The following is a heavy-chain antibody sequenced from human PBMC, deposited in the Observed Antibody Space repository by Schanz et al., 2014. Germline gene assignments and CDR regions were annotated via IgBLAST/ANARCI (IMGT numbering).Heavy chain of an antibody. J-gene: IGHJ6*02. D-gene: IGHD1-26*01. CDR2: ISGSGRDI. V-gene: IGHV3-23*01. Sequence: EVPLLESGGGLVRPWGSLRLSCDASGFTFSSYAMIWVRQTPEKGMEWVSAISGSGRDIYFADSVKGRFTISRDNSKKTVYLQMSSLRVEDTAIYYCAKDGFGGAPDVWGQGTMVTVSS. CDR1: GFTFSSYA. CDR3: AKDGFGGAPDV.